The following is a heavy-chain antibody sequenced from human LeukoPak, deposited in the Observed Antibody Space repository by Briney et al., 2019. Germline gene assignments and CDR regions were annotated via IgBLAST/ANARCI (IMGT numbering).Heavy chain of an antibody. J-gene: IGHJ4*02. CDR3: ARGRRRVIDY. D-gene: IGHD4-23*01. CDR2: MNPNSGNT. V-gene: IGHV1-8*03. Sequence: ASVKVSCKASGYTFTSYDINWVPQAPGQGLEWMGWMNPNSGNTGYAQKIKGRVTITRNTSISTAYMELSSLRSEDTAVYYCARGRRRVIDYWGQGTLVTVSS. CDR1: GYTFTSYD.